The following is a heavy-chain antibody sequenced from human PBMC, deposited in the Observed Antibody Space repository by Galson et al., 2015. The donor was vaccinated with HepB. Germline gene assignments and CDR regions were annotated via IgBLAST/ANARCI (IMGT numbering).Heavy chain of an antibody. J-gene: IGHJ4*02. V-gene: IGHV3-30*18. Sequence: SLRLSCAASGFTLSRFGMNWVRQAPGKGLEWVAVISYDGSSKYHADSVKGRFTISRDNSKNTLYLQMNSLRVEDTAVYYCAKDRYPLTTVTDGYFDYWGQGTPVTVSS. D-gene: IGHD4-17*01. CDR1: GFTLSRFG. CDR2: ISYDGSSK. CDR3: AKDRYPLTTVTDGYFDY.